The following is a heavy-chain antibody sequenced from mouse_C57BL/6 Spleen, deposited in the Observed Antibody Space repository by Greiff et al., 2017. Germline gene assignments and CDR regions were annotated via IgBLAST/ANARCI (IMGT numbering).Heavy chain of an antibody. Sequence: QVQLQQPGTELVKPGASVKLSCKASGYTFTSYWMHWVKQRPGQGLEWIGNINPSNGGTNYNEKLKSKATLTVDKSSSTAYMQLSDLTSEDSAVSYGARYWARYGNDLGDAMDYWGQGTSVTVSS. CDR3: ARYWARYGNDLGDAMDY. CDR1: GYTFTSYW. D-gene: IGHD2-2*01. CDR2: INPSNGGT. J-gene: IGHJ4*01. V-gene: IGHV1-53*01.